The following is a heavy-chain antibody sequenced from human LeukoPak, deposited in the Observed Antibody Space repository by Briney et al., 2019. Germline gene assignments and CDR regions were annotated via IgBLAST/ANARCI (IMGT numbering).Heavy chain of an antibody. D-gene: IGHD1-1*01. CDR3: TRGGLEPIDS. V-gene: IGHV3-74*01. Sequence: GGSLRLSCAASGFTFSTYWMHWVRQAPGKGLVWVSRINPDASTTNYADSVRGRFTISRDNAKNTLYLQMNSLRAEDTALYYCTRGGLEPIDSWGQGALVTVSS. J-gene: IGHJ4*02. CDR1: GFTFSTYW. CDR2: INPDASTT.